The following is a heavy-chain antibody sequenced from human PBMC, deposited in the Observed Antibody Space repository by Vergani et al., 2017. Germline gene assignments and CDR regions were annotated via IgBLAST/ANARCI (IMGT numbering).Heavy chain of an antibody. CDR1: GGSFSGYY. V-gene: IGHV4-34*01. D-gene: IGHD6-19*01. CDR3: ARAKQWRRQNFDY. J-gene: IGHJ4*02. CDR2: INHSGST. Sequence: QVQLQQWGAGLFKPSETLSLTCAVYGGSFSGYYWSWIRQPPGKGLEWIGEINHSGSTNYNPSLKSRVTISVDTSKNQFSLKLSSVTAADTAVYYCARAKQWRRQNFDYWGQGTLVTVSS.